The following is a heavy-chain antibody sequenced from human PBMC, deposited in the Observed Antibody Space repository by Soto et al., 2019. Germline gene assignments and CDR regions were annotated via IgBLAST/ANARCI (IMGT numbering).Heavy chain of an antibody. CDR2: IYPGDSET. CDR3: ARPGEGLKYSSGWYAFDI. Sequence: GESLKISCKGSGYSFTSYWIGWVRQMPGKGLEWMGIIYPGDSETRYSPSFQGPVTISADMSISTAYLQWSSLKASDTAMYYCARPGEGLKYSSGWYAFDIWGQGTMVTVSS. J-gene: IGHJ3*02. D-gene: IGHD6-19*01. CDR1: GYSFTSYW. V-gene: IGHV5-51*01.